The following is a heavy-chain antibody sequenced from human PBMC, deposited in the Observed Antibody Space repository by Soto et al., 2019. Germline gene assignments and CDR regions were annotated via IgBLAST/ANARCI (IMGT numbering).Heavy chain of an antibody. D-gene: IGHD1-1*01. CDR3: ARGVASNPLAGHWFDP. J-gene: IGHJ5*02. Sequence: TSETLSLTCTVSGASISSTSYYWSWIRQPPGNGLEWIGEINHSGSTNYNPSLKSRVTISVDTSKNQFSLKLSSVTAADTAVYYCARGVASNPLAGHWFDPWGHGTLVTVSS. V-gene: IGHV4-39*07. CDR2: INHSGST. CDR1: GASISSTSYY.